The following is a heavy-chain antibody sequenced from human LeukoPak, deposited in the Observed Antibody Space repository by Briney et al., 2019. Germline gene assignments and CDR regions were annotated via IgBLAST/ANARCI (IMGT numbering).Heavy chain of an antibody. CDR1: GGSMNNFF. Sequence: PSKTLSLTCIVSGGSMNNFFWAWIRQTPEKRLEWIGYVYYSGSSKYNPSLERRVTISLDTSMNQFSLRLTSVTAADAATYYCARGSEEVSTISEAFDIWGQGTAVTVSS. D-gene: IGHD5-24*01. J-gene: IGHJ3*02. CDR3: ARGSEEVSTISEAFDI. V-gene: IGHV4-59*01. CDR2: VYYSGSS.